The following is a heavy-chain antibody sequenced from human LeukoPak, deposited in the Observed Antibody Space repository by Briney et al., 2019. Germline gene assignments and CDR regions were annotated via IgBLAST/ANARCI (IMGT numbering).Heavy chain of an antibody. J-gene: IGHJ4*02. D-gene: IGHD4-17*01. CDR2: INYSGNT. CDR1: GDSISSYY. Sequence: SETLSLTCTVSGDSISSYYWSWIRQPPGKGLEWMGYINYSGNTNYNPSLKSRVTISVDTSRNQFSLRLTSVTAADTAVYYCAREGRQDYVYFDCWGQGTLVTVSS. CDR3: AREGRQDYVYFDC. V-gene: IGHV4-59*01.